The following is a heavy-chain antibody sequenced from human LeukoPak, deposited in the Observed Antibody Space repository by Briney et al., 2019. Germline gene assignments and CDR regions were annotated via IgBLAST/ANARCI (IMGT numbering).Heavy chain of an antibody. D-gene: IGHD2-21*02. Sequence: GASVKVSCKASGYTFTGYYMHWVRQAPGQGLEWMGWINPNSGGTNYAQKFQGRVTMTRDTSISTAYMELSRLRSDDTAVYYCARDLSYCGGDCYPGADYWGQGTLVTVSS. V-gene: IGHV1-2*02. CDR2: INPNSGGT. CDR3: ARDLSYCGGDCYPGADY. CDR1: GYTFTGYY. J-gene: IGHJ4*02.